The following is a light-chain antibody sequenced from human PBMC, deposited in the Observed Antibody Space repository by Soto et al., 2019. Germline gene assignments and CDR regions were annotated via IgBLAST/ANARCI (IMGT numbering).Light chain of an antibody. Sequence: QSVLTQPASVSGSPGQSIPISCTGTSSDVGYYNYVSWYQQHPGKAHKLMIYDVRNRPSGVSNRFSGSKSGNTASLTISGLQAEDEADYYCSSYTSSSTYVFGTGTKVTVL. CDR3: SSYTSSSTYV. V-gene: IGLV2-14*03. CDR1: SSDVGYYNY. CDR2: DVR. J-gene: IGLJ1*01.